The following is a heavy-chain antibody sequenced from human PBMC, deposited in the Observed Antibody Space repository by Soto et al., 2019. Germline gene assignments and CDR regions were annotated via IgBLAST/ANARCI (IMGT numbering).Heavy chain of an antibody. CDR2: IDPSDSYT. J-gene: IGHJ6*02. V-gene: IGHV5-10-1*01. D-gene: IGHD5-12*01. CDR3: ARLSGYEIRYYYYGMDV. Sequence: PGESLKISCKGSGYSFTSYWISWVRQMPGKGLERMGRIDPSDSYTNYSPSFQGHVTISADKSISTAYLQWSSLKASDTAMYYFARLSGYEIRYYYYGMDVWGQGTTVTVSS. CDR1: GYSFTSYW.